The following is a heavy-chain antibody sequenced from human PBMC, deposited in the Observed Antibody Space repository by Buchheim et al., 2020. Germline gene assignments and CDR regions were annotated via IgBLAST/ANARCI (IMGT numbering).Heavy chain of an antibody. CDR3: AKDRDSSGWRGRGYFDY. CDR2: ISYDGSNK. Sequence: QVQLVESGGGVVQPGRSLRLSCAASGFTFSSYGMHWVRQAPGKGLEWVAVISYDGSNKYYADSVKGRFTISRDNSKNKLYLQMNSLRAEDTAVYYCAKDRDSSGWRGRGYFDYWGQGTL. J-gene: IGHJ4*02. D-gene: IGHD6-19*01. CDR1: GFTFSSYG. V-gene: IGHV3-30*18.